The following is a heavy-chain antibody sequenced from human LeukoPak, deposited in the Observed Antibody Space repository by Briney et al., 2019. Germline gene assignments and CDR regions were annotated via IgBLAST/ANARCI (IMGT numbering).Heavy chain of an antibody. V-gene: IGHV3-9*01. D-gene: IGHD5-12*01. CDR3: AKDRSGYENWYFDL. Sequence: GGSLRLSCAASGFTFDDYAMHWVRQAPGKGLEWVSGISWNSGSIGYADSVKGRFTISRDNAKNSLYLQMNSLRAEDTALYYCAKDRSGYENWYFDLWGRGTLVTVSS. CDR1: GFTFDDYA. J-gene: IGHJ2*01. CDR2: ISWNSGSI.